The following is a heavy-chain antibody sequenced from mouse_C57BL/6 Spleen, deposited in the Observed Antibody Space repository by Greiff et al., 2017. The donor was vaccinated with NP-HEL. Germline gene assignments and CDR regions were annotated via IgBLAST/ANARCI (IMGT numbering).Heavy chain of an antibody. CDR3: ARSAWDSYFDY. Sequence: QVQLKQPGAELVMPGASVKLSCKASGYTFTSYWMHWVKQRPGQGLEWIGEIDPSDSYTNYNQKFKGKSTLTVDKSSSTAYMQLSSLTSEDSAVYYCARSAWDSYFDYWGQGTTLTVSS. CDR1: GYTFTSYW. D-gene: IGHD4-1*01. J-gene: IGHJ2*01. V-gene: IGHV1-69*01. CDR2: IDPSDSYT.